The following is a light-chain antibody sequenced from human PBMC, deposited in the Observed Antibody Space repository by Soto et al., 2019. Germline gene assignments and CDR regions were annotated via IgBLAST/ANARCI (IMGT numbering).Light chain of an antibody. CDR3: MHGTHWPPYT. CDR2: KVS. CDR1: QSLAYSDGNTY. V-gene: IGKV2-30*01. J-gene: IGKJ2*01. Sequence: DVVMTQSPLSLPVTLGQPASISCRSSQSLAYSDGNTYLNWFQQRPGQSPRRLIYKVSNRDSGVPDRFSGSASGTDFTLKISRVEAEDVGVYYCMHGTHWPPYTFGQGTKLEIK.